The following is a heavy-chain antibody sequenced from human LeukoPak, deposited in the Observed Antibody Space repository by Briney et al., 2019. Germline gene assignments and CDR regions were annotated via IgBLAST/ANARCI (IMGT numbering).Heavy chain of an antibody. D-gene: IGHD4-17*01. CDR1: SYTFSSYA. V-gene: IGHV3-23*01. CDR3: AKDGRGGIYGDYGDAFDI. CDR2: ISGSGGST. Sequence: GGSLTLSCTLWSYTFSSYAVLCPRHATGGGREGVSAISGSGGSTYYEDSVKGRFTMSRDNSKNTLYLQINSLRAEDTAGYYCAKDGRGGIYGDYGDAFDIWGQRTMDTVPS. J-gene: IGHJ3*02.